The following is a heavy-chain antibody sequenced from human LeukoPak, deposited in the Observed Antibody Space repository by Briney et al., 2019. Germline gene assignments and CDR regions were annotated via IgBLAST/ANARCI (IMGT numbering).Heavy chain of an antibody. CDR1: GGSFSGYD. J-gene: IGHJ6*03. V-gene: IGHV4-34*01. CDR3: ARGLGWKVTPMGLFYMDV. CDR2: INYGGDT. Sequence: SETLSLTCGVDGGSFSGYDWSWVRQSLGKGLEWIGEINYGGDTNYNPSLKSRVTISVDTSKNQFSLKVRSVTAADTAVYYCARGLGWKVTPMGLFYMDVWGEGATVTVFS. D-gene: IGHD1-1*01.